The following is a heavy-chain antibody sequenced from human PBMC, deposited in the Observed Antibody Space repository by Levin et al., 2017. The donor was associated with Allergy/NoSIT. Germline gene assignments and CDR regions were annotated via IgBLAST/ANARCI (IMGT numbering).Heavy chain of an antibody. CDR1: GASVSSGSYY. Sequence: SQTLSLTCTVSGASVSSGSYYWSWIRQPPGKGLEWIGYIYYSGSTNYNPSLKSRVTISVDTSKNQFSLKVSSVTAADTAVYYCARGRPEYYYDSGNYYTDWGQGTLVTVSS. CDR3: ARGRPEYYYDSGNYYTD. CDR2: IYYSGST. V-gene: IGHV4-61*01. D-gene: IGHD3-10*01. J-gene: IGHJ4*02.